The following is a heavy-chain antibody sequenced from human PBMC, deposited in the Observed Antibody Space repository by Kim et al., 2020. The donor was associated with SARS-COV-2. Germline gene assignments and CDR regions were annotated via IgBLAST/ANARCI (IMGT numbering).Heavy chain of an antibody. CDR1: GSPLPELS. CDR2: FDPEDGET. D-gene: IGHD6-13*01. J-gene: IGHJ5*02. CDR3: ATRDRKIAAHRYNWFDP. V-gene: IGHV1-24*01. Sequence: ASLTVSCPFSGSPLPELSMHWVRQAPGKGLEWMGGFDPEDGETIYAQKFQGRVTMTEDTSTDTAYMELSSLRSEDTAVYYCATRDRKIAAHRYNWFDPWG.